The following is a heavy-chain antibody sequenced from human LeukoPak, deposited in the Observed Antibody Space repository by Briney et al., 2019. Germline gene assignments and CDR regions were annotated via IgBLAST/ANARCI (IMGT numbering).Heavy chain of an antibody. CDR2: ISATGST. D-gene: IGHD6-19*01. CDR3: VRQGSSGWFYGGPDFDY. V-gene: IGHV4-61*09. J-gene: IGHJ4*02. Sequence: PSETLSLTCTVSGASINSVNYYWSWIRQPAGKGLEWIGHISATGSTNYNPSLKSRVTISVDTSKNQFSLKLNSVTAADTAVYYCVRQGSSGWFYGGPDFDYWGQGTLVTVSS. CDR1: GASINSVNYY.